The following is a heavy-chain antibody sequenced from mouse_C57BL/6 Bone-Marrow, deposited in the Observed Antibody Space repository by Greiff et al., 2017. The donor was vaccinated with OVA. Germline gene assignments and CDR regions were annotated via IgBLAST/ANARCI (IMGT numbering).Heavy chain of an antibody. CDR3: CQLGPYFDY. Sequence: QVQLQPPGAELVQPGASVTLSCKASGYPFTSYWMHWVKQRPGQGLEWIGMIHPNSGSTNYNEKFKSKATLTVDKSTSTAYMPLSSLTSEDAAVYYCCQLGPYFDYWGQGTTLTVSS. V-gene: IGHV1-64*01. CDR1: GYPFTSYW. D-gene: IGHD4-1*02. CDR2: IHPNSGST. J-gene: IGHJ2*01.